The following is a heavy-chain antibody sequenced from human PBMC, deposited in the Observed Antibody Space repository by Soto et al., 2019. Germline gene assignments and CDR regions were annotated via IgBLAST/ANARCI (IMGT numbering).Heavy chain of an antibody. J-gene: IGHJ5*02. CDR1: GYTFTSYG. D-gene: IGHD1-26*01. CDR2: ISSYNGNT. Sequence: ASVKVSCKASGYTFTSYGISWVRQAPGQGLEWMGWISSYNGNTNYAQKLQGRVTMTTDTSTSAAFMELRSLRSDDTAVYYCARMPRGSYHWFDPWGQGTLVTVSS. CDR3: ARMPRGSYHWFDP. V-gene: IGHV1-18*04.